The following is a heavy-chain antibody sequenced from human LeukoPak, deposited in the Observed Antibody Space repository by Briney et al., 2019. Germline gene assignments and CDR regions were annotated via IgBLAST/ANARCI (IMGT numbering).Heavy chain of an antibody. D-gene: IGHD3-10*01. V-gene: IGHV3-48*03. J-gene: IGHJ4*02. CDR1: GFTFSSYE. Sequence: GGSLRLSCAASGFTFSSYEMNGVRQAPGEGLEGVSYISSSGGTINYADSVKGRFTISRDNAKNSLYLQMNSLRVEDTAVYYCARDRFYGSGSYAHFDYWGQGTLVTVSS. CDR3: ARDRFYGSGSYAHFDY. CDR2: ISSSGGTI.